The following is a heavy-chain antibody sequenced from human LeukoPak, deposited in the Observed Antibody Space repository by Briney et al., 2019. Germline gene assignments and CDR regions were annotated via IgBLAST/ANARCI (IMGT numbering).Heavy chain of an antibody. CDR1: GFIFSNYG. CDR2: ISSDGDNT. V-gene: IGHV3-64D*06. D-gene: IGHD4-17*01. Sequence: LTGGSLRLSCSASGFIFSNYGMYWVRQAPGKGLEFVSAISSDGDNTFYADSVKGRFTISRDNSKNTLYLQTSSLRGEDTAVYYCVRVNDYGDRNLYYFVYWGQGTLVTVSS. CDR3: VRVNDYGDRNLYYFVY. J-gene: IGHJ4*02.